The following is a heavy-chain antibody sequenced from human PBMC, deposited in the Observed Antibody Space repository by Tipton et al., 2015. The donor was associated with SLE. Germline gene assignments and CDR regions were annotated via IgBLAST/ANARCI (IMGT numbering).Heavy chain of an antibody. V-gene: IGHV3-48*03. Sequence: GSLRLSCAASGFTFSSYEMNWVRQAPGKGLEWVSYISSSGSTIYYADSVKGRFTISRDNAKNSLYLQMNSLRAEDTAVYYCARMYYYDSSGYYLDYWGRGTLVTVSS. CDR3: ARMYYYDSSGYYLDY. D-gene: IGHD3-22*01. CDR1: GFTFSSYE. J-gene: IGHJ4*02. CDR2: ISSSGSTI.